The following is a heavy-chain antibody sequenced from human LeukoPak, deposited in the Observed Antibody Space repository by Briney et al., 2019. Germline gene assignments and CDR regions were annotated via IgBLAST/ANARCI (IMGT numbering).Heavy chain of an antibody. J-gene: IGHJ4*02. D-gene: IGHD1-14*01. CDR2: IRYDGNNK. CDR3: ARTYNPDY. V-gene: IGHV3-30*02. CDR1: GFTFSSTG. Sequence: GGSLRLSCTASGFTFSSTGMHWVRQAPGKGLEWVSYIRYDGNNKYYGDSVKGRLTVSRDNSKNTLYLQMNSLRVEDTAVYYCARTYNPDYWGQGTLVTVST.